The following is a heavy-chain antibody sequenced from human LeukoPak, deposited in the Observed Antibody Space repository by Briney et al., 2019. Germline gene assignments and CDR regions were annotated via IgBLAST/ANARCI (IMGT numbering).Heavy chain of an antibody. J-gene: IGHJ4*02. CDR1: GYTLTELS. CDR2: FDPEDGET. CDR3: ATDPRLDIGI. Sequence: ASVKVSCKVSGYTLTELSMHWVRQAPGKGLEWMGGFDPEDGETIYAQKFQGRVTMTADTSTNTAYMELSRLRSEDTAVYYCATDPRLDIGIWGQGTLVTVSS. V-gene: IGHV1-24*01. D-gene: IGHD4-11*01.